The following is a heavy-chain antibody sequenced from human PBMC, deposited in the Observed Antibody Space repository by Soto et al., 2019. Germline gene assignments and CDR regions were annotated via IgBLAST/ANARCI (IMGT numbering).Heavy chain of an antibody. V-gene: IGHV3-23*01. D-gene: IGHD2-8*01. Sequence: GGSLRLSCAASGFTFSSYAMSWVRQAPGKGLEWVSAISGSGGSTYYADSGKGRFTISRDNSKNTLYLQMNSLRAEDTAVYYCAKDNVASRLPDVLMARKVLFDPWGQGTLVTVSS. CDR3: AKDNVASRLPDVLMARKVLFDP. CDR1: GFTFSSYA. CDR2: ISGSGGST. J-gene: IGHJ5*02.